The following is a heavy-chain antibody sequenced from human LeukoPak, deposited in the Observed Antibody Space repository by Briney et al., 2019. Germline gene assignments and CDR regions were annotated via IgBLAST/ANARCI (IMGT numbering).Heavy chain of an antibody. Sequence: GGSLRLSCAASGFTFRIYCMGCVRHAPGKGLEWVANTKPDGSAEYYAESVRGRLTTSRDKANNFLYLQMNSLRGEDTAVYYCARDGGVNTNFDYWGQGTLVTVSS. CDR1: GFTFRIYC. CDR2: TKPDGSAE. CDR3: ARDGGVNTNFDY. V-gene: IGHV3-7*01. J-gene: IGHJ4*02. D-gene: IGHD2-8*02.